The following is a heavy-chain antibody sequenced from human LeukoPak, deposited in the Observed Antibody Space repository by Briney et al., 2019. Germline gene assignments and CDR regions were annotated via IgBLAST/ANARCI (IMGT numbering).Heavy chain of an antibody. J-gene: IGHJ3*02. CDR3: AGEAGGGYARAFDI. CDR2: IYTSGTT. CDR1: GGSISSYS. V-gene: IGHV4-4*07. Sequence: PSETLSLTCIVSGGSISSYSWTWIRQPAGEGLEWIGRIYTSGTTNYEPSLKSRVTMSVDTSKNQFSLKLSSVTAADTGVYYCAGEAGGGYARAFDIWGQGTMVTVSS. D-gene: IGHD5-12*01.